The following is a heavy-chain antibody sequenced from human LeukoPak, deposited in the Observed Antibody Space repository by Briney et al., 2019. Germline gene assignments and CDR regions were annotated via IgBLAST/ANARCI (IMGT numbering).Heavy chain of an antibody. CDR3: ARDQGGGQWLDYDY. J-gene: IGHJ4*02. CDR2: LNPSTGST. D-gene: IGHD6-19*01. CDR1: GYTFTDYY. Sequence: ASVEVSCKASGYTFTDYYIHWVRQAPGQGLEWMGVLNPSTGSTTYTQKFQGRVSMTRDTSTSTVYMELSSLRSDDTAVYYCARDQGGGQWLDYDYWGQGTLVTVSS. V-gene: IGHV1-46*01.